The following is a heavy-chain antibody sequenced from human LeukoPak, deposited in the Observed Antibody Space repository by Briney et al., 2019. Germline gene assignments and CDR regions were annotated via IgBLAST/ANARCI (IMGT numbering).Heavy chain of an antibody. D-gene: IGHD3-3*01. Sequence: PSETLSLTCTVSGGSVSSGSFYWSWIRQTPGKGLEWIGYIYYTGSTNYNPSLKSRVTISVDTSKNQFSLKLSSVTAADTAVYYCARAAWPYYDFWSGHNWFDPWGQGTLVTAS. V-gene: IGHV4-61*01. CDR2: IYYTGST. J-gene: IGHJ5*02. CDR1: GGSVSSGSFY. CDR3: ARAAWPYYDFWSGHNWFDP.